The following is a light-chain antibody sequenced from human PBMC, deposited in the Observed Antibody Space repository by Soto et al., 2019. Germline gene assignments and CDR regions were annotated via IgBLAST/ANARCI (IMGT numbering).Light chain of an antibody. CDR3: QQRSNWPLT. Sequence: EIVLTQSPATLSLSPGERATLSCRASQSVSSYLAWYQQKPGQAPRLLIYDASKRATGIPARFSGSGSGTDFNFTISSLEPEDFALYFCQQRSNWPLTFGGGAKVEIK. J-gene: IGKJ4*01. CDR1: QSVSSY. V-gene: IGKV3-11*01. CDR2: DAS.